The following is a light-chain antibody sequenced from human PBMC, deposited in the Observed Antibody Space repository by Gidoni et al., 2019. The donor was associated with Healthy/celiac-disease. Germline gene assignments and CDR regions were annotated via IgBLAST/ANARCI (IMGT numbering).Light chain of an antibody. CDR3: QAWDSSTAV. CDR2: QDN. V-gene: IGLV3-1*01. J-gene: IGLJ1*01. CDR1: ELGDKY. Sequence: SYELTLPPSVSVSPGQTASITCSGDELGDKYACWYQQKPGQSPVLVIYQDNKRPAGIPERFSGSNSGNTATLTISGTQAMDEADYYCQAWDSSTAVVGTGTKVTVL.